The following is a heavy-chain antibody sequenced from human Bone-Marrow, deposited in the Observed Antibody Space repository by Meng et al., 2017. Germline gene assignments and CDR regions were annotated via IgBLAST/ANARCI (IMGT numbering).Heavy chain of an antibody. J-gene: IGHJ4*02. V-gene: IGHV3-30*01. CDR1: GFTFSSYA. D-gene: IGHD2-15*01. CDR3: ARDRGGIDY. CDR2: ISYDGSNK. Sequence: GQLVESGGGFVQPGESLRLSCATSGFTFSSYAMHWVRQAPGKGLEWVAVISYDGSNKYYADSVKGRFTISRDNSKNTLYLQMNSLRAEDTAVYYCARDRGGIDYWGQGTLVTVSS.